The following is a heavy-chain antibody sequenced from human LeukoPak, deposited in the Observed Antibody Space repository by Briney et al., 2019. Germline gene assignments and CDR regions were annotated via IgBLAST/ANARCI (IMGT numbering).Heavy chain of an antibody. CDR3: ARPYYSSGWYWFDP. D-gene: IGHD6-19*01. J-gene: IGHJ5*02. V-gene: IGHV3-21*01. Sequence: GGPLRLPCAPSGFPFSSYSINGSRRAPGKGREWVSPFSSSSSYIYYADSVKGRFTISRDNAKNSLYLQMNSLRAEDTAVYYCARPYYSSGWYWFDPWGQGTLVTVSS. CDR1: GFPFSSYS. CDR2: FSSSSSYI.